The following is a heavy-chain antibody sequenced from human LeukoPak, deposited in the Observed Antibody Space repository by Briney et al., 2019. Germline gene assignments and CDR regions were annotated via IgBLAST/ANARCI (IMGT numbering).Heavy chain of an antibody. J-gene: IGHJ4*02. CDR3: ASGGSAYYFDY. D-gene: IGHD6-19*01. Sequence: SETLSLTCTVSGGSISSYYWSWIRQSPGKGLEWIGYTHYSGSTNYNPSLKSRVTVSVDTSKNQLSLKLSSVTAADTAVYYCASGGSAYYFDYWGQGTLVTVSS. V-gene: IGHV4-59*01. CDR1: GGSISSYY. CDR2: THYSGST.